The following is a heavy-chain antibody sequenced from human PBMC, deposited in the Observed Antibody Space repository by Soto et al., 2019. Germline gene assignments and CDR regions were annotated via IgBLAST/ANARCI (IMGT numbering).Heavy chain of an antibody. CDR2: IIPIFGTA. V-gene: IGHV1-69*13. J-gene: IGHJ6*02. D-gene: IGHD3-22*01. CDR1: GGTFSSYA. CDR3: ARALWVDSSGYSYHYYYYYGIDV. Sequence: SVKVSCKASGGTFSSYAISWVRQAPGQGLEWMGGIIPIFGTANYAQKFQGRVTITADESTSTAYMELSSLRSEDTAVYYCARALWVDSSGYSYHYYYYYGIDVWGQGTTVTVYS.